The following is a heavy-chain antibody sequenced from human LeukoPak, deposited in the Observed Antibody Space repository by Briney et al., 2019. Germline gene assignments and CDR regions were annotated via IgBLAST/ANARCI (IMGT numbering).Heavy chain of an antibody. V-gene: IGHV1-46*01. CDR1: GYTFTSYY. CDR3: ARDMFWPIGYCSGGSCYAY. CDR2: INPSGGST. J-gene: IGHJ4*02. D-gene: IGHD2-15*01. Sequence: ASVKVSCKASGYTFTSYYMHWVRQAPGQGLEWMGIINPSGGSTSYAQKFQGRVTMTRDTSTSTVYMELSSLRSEDTAVYYCARDMFWPIGYCSGGSCYAYWGQGTLVTVSS.